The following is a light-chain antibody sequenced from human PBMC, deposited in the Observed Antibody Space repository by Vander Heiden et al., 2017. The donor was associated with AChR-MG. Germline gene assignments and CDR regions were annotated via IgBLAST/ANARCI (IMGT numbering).Light chain of an antibody. CDR1: SLRNYY. CDR3: NSRDSSGNRVI. J-gene: IGLJ2*01. Sequence: SSELTQDPAVSVALGQTVRITCQGDSLRNYYVTWYQQKPGQAPVLVISGQNNRPSGIPDRFSGSSSGNTASLSITGAQAEDEADYDCNSRDSSGNRVIFGGGTRLTVL. V-gene: IGLV3-19*01. CDR2: GQN.